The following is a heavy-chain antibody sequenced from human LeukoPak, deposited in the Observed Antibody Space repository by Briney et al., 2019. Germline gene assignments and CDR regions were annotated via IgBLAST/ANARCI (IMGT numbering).Heavy chain of an antibody. CDR1: GFSVSSNY. CDR3: ARKTDSGGQGDY. CDR2: IYSGGNT. J-gene: IGHJ4*02. V-gene: IGHV3-66*01. D-gene: IGHD3-22*01. Sequence: GGSLRLSCAASGFSVSSNYMSWVRQAPGKGLECVSVIYSGGNTYYADSVKGRFTISSDKSKNTLYLQMNSLRAEDTPVYYCARKTDSGGQGDYWGPGTLVTVSS.